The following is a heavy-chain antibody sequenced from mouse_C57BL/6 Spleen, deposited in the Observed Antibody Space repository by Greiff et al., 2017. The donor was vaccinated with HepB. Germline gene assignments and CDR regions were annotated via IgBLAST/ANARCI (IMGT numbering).Heavy chain of an antibody. CDR1: GYTFTSSW. V-gene: IGHV1-53*01. J-gene: IGHJ1*03. D-gene: IGHD2-5*01. CDR3: AREVYSNYGYFDV. CDR2: INPSNGGT. Sequence: QVQLQQPGTELVKPGASVKLSCKASGYTFTSSWMHWVKQRPGQGLEWIGNINPSNGGTNYNEKFKSKATLTVDKSSSTAYMQLSSLTSEDSAVYYCAREVYSNYGYFDVWGTGTTVTVSS.